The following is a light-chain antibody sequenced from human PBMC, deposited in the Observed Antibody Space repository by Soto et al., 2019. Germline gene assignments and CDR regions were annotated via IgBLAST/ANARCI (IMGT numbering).Light chain of an antibody. CDR2: AAT. CDR1: QDIGDW. J-gene: IGKJ1*01. V-gene: IGKV1-39*01. CDR3: QQSYSTPT. Sequence: DMENTQSPAGVSTSVRDRVTLACRASQDIGDWLIWYQQKPGKAPKVLIYAATNLQSGAPSRFSGSGSGTDFTLAISSVQPDEFATYDCQQSYSTPTCGQGTKVDIK.